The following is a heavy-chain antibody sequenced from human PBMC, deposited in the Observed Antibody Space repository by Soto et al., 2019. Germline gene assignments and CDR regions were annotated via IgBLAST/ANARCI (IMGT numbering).Heavy chain of an antibody. Sequence: QVQLQESGPGLVKPSQTLSLTCTVSGGSISSGDHFWSWIRQSPGKGLESIVYMYYSGTTYYNPSLKSRITTSVDTSNTQFSLNLTSVTAADTAVYYCARGRGYGYGIDFWGQGALVTVSS. CDR3: ARGRGYGYGIDF. J-gene: IGHJ4*02. CDR1: GGSISSGDHF. V-gene: IGHV4-30-4*01. D-gene: IGHD5-18*01. CDR2: MYYSGTT.